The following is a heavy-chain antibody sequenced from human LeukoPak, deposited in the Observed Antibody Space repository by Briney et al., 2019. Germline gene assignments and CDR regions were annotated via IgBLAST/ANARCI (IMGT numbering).Heavy chain of an antibody. Sequence: ASVKVSCKASGYTFTGHYMHWVRQAPGQGLEWMGRINPNSGGTNFAQKFQGRVTMTRDTSISTAYMELSRLRSDDTAVYYCAGIAVTNTGGAFDIWGQGTMVTLSS. CDR2: INPNSGGT. V-gene: IGHV1-2*06. D-gene: IGHD6-19*01. CDR3: AGIAVTNTGGAFDI. CDR1: GYTFTGHY. J-gene: IGHJ3*02.